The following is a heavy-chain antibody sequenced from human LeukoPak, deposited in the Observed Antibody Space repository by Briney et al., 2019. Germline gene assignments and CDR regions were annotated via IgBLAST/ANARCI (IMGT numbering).Heavy chain of an antibody. CDR1: GGAFSSYA. Sequence: GASVQVSFKASGGAFSSYAISWVRPAPGQGLEWMGGIIPIFGTANYAQKFQGRVTITTDESTSTAYMELSSLRSEDTAVYYCARGRPRIVVVPAASFKFPTSDYYYYMDVWGKGTTVTVSS. D-gene: IGHD2-2*01. CDR3: ARGRPRIVVVPAASFKFPTSDYYYYMDV. J-gene: IGHJ6*03. V-gene: IGHV1-69*05. CDR2: IIPIFGTA.